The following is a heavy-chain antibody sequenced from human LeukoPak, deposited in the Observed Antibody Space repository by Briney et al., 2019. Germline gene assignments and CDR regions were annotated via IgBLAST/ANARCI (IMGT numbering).Heavy chain of an antibody. J-gene: IGHJ4*02. V-gene: IGHV3-74*01. CDR3: ARDTAWGQSFDY. D-gene: IGHD3-16*01. CDR2: INSDGSRT. Sequence: GGSLRLSCAASGFTFSRYWMHWVRQAPGKGLVWVSRINSDGSRTTYADSVKGRFTISRDNAKNSLYLQMNSLRAGDTAVYYCARDTAWGQSFDYWGQGTLVTVSS. CDR1: GFTFSRYW.